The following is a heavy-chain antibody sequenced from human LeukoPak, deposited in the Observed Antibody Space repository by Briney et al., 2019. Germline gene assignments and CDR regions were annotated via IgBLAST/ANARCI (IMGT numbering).Heavy chain of an antibody. CDR3: AKDLDGDSNY. J-gene: IGHJ4*02. Sequence: PGRSLRLSCAASGFTFSSYGMRWVRQAPGKGLEWVAVISYDGSNKYYADSVKGRFTISRDNSKNTPYLQVNSLRAEDTAVYYCAKDLDGDSNYWGQGTLVTVSS. CDR1: GFTFSSYG. V-gene: IGHV3-30*18. D-gene: IGHD2-21*01. CDR2: ISYDGSNK.